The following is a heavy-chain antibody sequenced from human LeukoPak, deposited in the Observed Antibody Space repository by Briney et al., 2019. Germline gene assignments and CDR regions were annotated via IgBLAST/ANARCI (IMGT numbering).Heavy chain of an antibody. CDR2: IYYSGST. CDR3: ARDHGDYGPFDI. D-gene: IGHD4-17*01. Sequence: SETLSLTCTVSGGSISSYYWSWIRQPPGKGLEWIGYIYYSGSTNYNPSLKSRVTISVDTSKNQFSLKLSSVTAADTAVYYCARDHGDYGPFDIWGQGTMVTVSS. CDR1: GGSISSYY. J-gene: IGHJ3*02. V-gene: IGHV4-59*01.